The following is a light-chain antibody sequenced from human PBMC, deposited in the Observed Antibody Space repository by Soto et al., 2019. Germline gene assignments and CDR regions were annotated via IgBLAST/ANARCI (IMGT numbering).Light chain of an antibody. CDR3: QQRSNWPQIT. J-gene: IGKJ5*01. Sequence: IVLTQSPGTLSLSPGKRATLSCRASQSVSGKLAWYQQKPGQAPRLLIYDASNRATGIPARFSGSGSGTDFTLTISSLEPEDFAVYYCQQRSNWPQITFGQGTRLEIK. CDR2: DAS. CDR1: QSVSGK. V-gene: IGKV3-11*01.